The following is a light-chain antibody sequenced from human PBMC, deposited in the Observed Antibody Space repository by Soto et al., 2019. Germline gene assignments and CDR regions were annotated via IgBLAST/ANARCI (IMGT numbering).Light chain of an antibody. V-gene: IGKV1-27*01. Sequence: DIQMTQSPSSLSASVRDRVTITCRASQGISNYLAWYQQKPGKVPKLLIYAASTLQSGVPSRFSGSGSGTDFTLTISSLHPEEVATYYCQKYDSAPWTFGQGTKVEIK. CDR3: QKYDSAPWT. CDR2: AAS. J-gene: IGKJ1*01. CDR1: QGISNY.